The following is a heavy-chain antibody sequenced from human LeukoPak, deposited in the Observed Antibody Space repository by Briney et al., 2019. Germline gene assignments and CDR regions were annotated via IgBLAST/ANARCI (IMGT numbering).Heavy chain of an antibody. Sequence: SETLSLTCTVSGGSISSYYWSWIRQPPGKGLEWIGYIYYSGSTNYNPSLKSRVTISVDTSKNQFSLKLSSVTAADTAVYYCATGYSCGWYYFDYWGQGTLVTVSS. CDR1: GGSISSYY. D-gene: IGHD6-19*01. V-gene: IGHV4-59*01. J-gene: IGHJ4*02. CDR3: ATGYSCGWYYFDY. CDR2: IYYSGST.